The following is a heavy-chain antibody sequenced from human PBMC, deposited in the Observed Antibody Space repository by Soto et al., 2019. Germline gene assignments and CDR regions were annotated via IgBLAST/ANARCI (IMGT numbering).Heavy chain of an antibody. CDR2: IHSSGSI. Sequence: PSETLSLTCTVSGGSISSDDYYWSWIRQAPGRGLEWIGYIHSSGSIYYNPSLKSRATMSIDTARNQFSLKVSSVTVADTAVYYCARDIDGLHDDNSGPYPRPGWGQGTMVTVSS. CDR3: ARDIDGLHDDNSGPYPRPG. D-gene: IGHD3-22*01. J-gene: IGHJ1*01. V-gene: IGHV4-30-4*01. CDR1: GGSISSDDYY.